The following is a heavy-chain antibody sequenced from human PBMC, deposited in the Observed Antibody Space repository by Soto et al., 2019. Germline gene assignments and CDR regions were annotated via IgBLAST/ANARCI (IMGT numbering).Heavy chain of an antibody. J-gene: IGHJ6*02. CDR3: ARGSAPTDQYYDLWSGYYRYYYYYGMDV. CDR2: INHSGST. CDR1: GGSFSGYY. Sequence: SETLSLTCAVYGGSFSGYYWRWIRQPPGKGLEWIGEINHSGSTNYHPSLKSRVTISVDASKNQFSLKLSSVTAADTAVYYCARGSAPTDQYYDLWSGYYRYYYYYGMDVWGQGTTVTGS. D-gene: IGHD3-3*01. V-gene: IGHV4-34*01.